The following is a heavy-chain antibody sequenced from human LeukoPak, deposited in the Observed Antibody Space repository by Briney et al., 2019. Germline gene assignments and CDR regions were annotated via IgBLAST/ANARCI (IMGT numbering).Heavy chain of an antibody. Sequence: ASVRVSCKASGYTFTSYGISWVRQAPGQGLEWVGWISAYNGNTNYAQKLQGRVTMTTDTSTSTAYTELRSLRSDDTAVYYCARDRGRFWSGYYYYYYMDVWGKGTTVTVSS. CDR2: ISAYNGNT. CDR3: ARDRGRFWSGYYYYYYMDV. CDR1: GYTFTSYG. D-gene: IGHD3-3*01. V-gene: IGHV1-18*01. J-gene: IGHJ6*03.